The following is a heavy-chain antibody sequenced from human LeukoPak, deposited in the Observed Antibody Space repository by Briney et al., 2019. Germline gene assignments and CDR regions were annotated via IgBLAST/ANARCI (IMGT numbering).Heavy chain of an antibody. Sequence: GGSLRLSCAASGFIFSSYEMNWVRQAPGEGLEWVSYISSGGTTIYYADSVKGRFTISRDNVKNSLYLQVNSLSAEDTGIYYCARVKGSGWYEVDYWGQGTLVTVSS. CDR1: GFIFSSYE. V-gene: IGHV3-48*03. CDR3: ARVKGSGWYEVDY. CDR2: ISSGGTTI. D-gene: IGHD6-19*01. J-gene: IGHJ4*02.